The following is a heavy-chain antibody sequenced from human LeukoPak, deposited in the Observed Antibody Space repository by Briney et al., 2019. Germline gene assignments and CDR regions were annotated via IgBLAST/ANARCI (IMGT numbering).Heavy chain of an antibody. Sequence: SETLSLTCTVSGGSISSYYWSWIRQPPGKGLEWIGYIYYSGSTNYNPSLKSRVTISVDTSKNQFSLKLSSVTAADTAVYYCARLGVGATHADALLLFDYWGQGTLVTVSS. D-gene: IGHD1-26*01. V-gene: IGHV4-59*08. CDR2: IYYSGST. J-gene: IGHJ4*02. CDR1: GGSISSYY. CDR3: ARLGVGATHADALLLFDY.